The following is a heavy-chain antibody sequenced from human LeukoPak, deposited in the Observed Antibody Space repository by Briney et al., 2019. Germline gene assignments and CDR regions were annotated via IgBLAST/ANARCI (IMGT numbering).Heavy chain of an antibody. CDR2: IYYSGST. Sequence: SETLSLTCTVSGGSISSYYWSWIRQLPGKGLEWIGYIYYSGSTNYNPSLKSRVTISVDTSKNQFSLKLSSVTAADTAVYYCARDSPDYGSAFDIWGQGTMVTVSS. V-gene: IGHV4-59*01. CDR1: GGSISSYY. D-gene: IGHD3-10*01. CDR3: ARDSPDYGSAFDI. J-gene: IGHJ3*02.